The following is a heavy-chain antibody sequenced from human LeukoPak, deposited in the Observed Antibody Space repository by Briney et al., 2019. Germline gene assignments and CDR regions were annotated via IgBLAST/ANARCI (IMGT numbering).Heavy chain of an antibody. V-gene: IGHV3-23*01. CDR2: ISGSGGST. Sequence: PGGSLRLSCAASGFAFSSYAMSWVREAPGKGLEWVSAISGSGGSTYYADSVKGRFTISRDNSKNTLYLQMNSLRAEDTAVYYCAKAMVRGALEYFDYWGQGTLVTVSS. J-gene: IGHJ4*02. D-gene: IGHD3-10*01. CDR1: GFAFSSYA. CDR3: AKAMVRGALEYFDY.